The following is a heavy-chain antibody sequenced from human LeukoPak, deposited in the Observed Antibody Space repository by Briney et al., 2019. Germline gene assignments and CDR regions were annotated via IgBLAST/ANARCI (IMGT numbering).Heavy chain of an antibody. CDR1: GGSFSGYY. CDR2: INHSGST. V-gene: IGHV4-34*01. CDR3: ARVSYYGSGSPYYYYYYMDV. D-gene: IGHD3-10*01. Sequence: SETLSLTCAVYGGSFSGYYWSWIRQPPGKGLEWIGEINHSGSTNYNPSLKSRVTISVDTSKNQFSLKLSSVTAADTAVYYCARVSYYGSGSPYYYYYYMDVWGKGTTVTISS. J-gene: IGHJ6*03.